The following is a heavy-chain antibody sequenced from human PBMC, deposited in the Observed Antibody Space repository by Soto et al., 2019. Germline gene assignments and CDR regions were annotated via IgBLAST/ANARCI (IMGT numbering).Heavy chain of an antibody. J-gene: IGHJ4*02. D-gene: IGHD5-12*01. V-gene: IGHV4-30-4*01. CDR1: GGSISSGDYY. CDR2: IYYSGST. CDR3: ARGPGNGYNALFLDY. Sequence: PSETLSLTCTVSGGSISSGDYYWGWIRQPPGKGLEWIGYIYYSGSTYYNPSLKSRVTISVDTSKNQFSLKLSSVTAADTAVYYCARGPGNGYNALFLDYWGQGTLVTVSS.